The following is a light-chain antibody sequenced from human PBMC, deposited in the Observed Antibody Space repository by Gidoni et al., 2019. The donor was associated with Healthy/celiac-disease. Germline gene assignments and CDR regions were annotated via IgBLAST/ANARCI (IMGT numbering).Light chain of an antibody. J-gene: IGKJ2*01. CDR3: QQLNSYPHT. CDR2: AAS. CDR1: QGISSY. Sequence: DTQLTQSPSFLSASAGARVTVTCRASQGISSYLAWYQQKPGKAPKLLIYAASTLQSGVPSRFSGSGSGTEFTLTISSLQPEDFATYYCQQLNSYPHTFGLGTKLEIK. V-gene: IGKV1-9*01.